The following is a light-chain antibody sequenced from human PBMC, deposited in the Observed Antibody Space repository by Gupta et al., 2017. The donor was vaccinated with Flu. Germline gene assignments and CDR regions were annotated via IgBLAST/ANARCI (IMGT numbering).Light chain of an antibody. Sequence: QSALTQPPSASGSPGQSVTISCTGTSSDVGGYNYVSWYQQHPGKAPKFMIYEVSKRPSGVPDRFSGSKSGNTASLTVSGRQAEDEADYYCSSYADNNKVVFGGGTRLTVL. V-gene: IGLV2-8*01. J-gene: IGLJ2*01. CDR2: EVS. CDR1: SSDVGGYNY. CDR3: SSYADNNKVV.